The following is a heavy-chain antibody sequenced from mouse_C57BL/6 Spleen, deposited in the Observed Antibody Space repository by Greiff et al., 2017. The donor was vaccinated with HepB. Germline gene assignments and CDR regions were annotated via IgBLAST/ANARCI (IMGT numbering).Heavy chain of an antibody. CDR3: ARAGTEAFDY. V-gene: IGHV14-2*01. Sequence: VQLQQSGAELVKPGASVKLSCTASGFNIKDYYMHWVKQRTEQGLEWIGRIDPEDGETKYAPNFQGKATITADTSSNTAYLQLSSLTSADTAVYYCARAGTEAFDYWGQGTTLTVSS. D-gene: IGHD4-1*01. CDR1: GFNIKDYY. J-gene: IGHJ2*01. CDR2: IDPEDGET.